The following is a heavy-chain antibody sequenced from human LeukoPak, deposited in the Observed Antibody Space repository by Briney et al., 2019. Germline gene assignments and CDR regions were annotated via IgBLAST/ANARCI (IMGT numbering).Heavy chain of an antibody. CDR1: GFTFSSYG. CDR2: IQYDGSNE. V-gene: IGHV3-30*02. D-gene: IGHD4-23*01. Sequence: GGSLRLSCAASGFTFSSYGMHWVRQAPGKGLEWVAYIQYDGSNEQYADSVKARFSISRDSSKNILYLQMNSLKTEDTAVYYCTTDPPTTVVTDDLGYWGQGTLVTVSS. J-gene: IGHJ4*02. CDR3: TTDPPTTVVTDDLGY.